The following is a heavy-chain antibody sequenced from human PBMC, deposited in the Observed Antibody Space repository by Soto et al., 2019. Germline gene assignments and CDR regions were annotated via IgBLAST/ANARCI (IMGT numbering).Heavy chain of an antibody. J-gene: IGHJ4*02. D-gene: IGHD3-22*01. CDR3: ARDPKIVAYFDY. CDR1: GFTFSSYA. CDR2: ISYDGSNK. Sequence: GGSLRLSCAASGFTFSSYAMHWVRQAPGKGLEWVAVISYDGSNKYYADSVKGRFTISRDNSKNTLYLQMNSLRAEDTAVYCCARDPKIVAYFDYWGQGTLVTVSS. V-gene: IGHV3-30-3*01.